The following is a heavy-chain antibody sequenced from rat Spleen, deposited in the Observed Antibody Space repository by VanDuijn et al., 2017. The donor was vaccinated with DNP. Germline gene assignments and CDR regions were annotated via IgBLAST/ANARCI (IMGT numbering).Heavy chain of an antibody. J-gene: IGHJ3*01. V-gene: IGHV5-7*01. Sequence: EVQLVESGGGLVQPGRSLKLSCAASGFTFSHYYMAWVRQAPKKGLEWVATFSITGSRTYAPDSVKGRFTISRDNARSSLYLQMHSLRSEDTATYYCARLGTTYWFAYWGQGTLVTVSS. CDR2: FSITGSRT. CDR3: ARLGTTYWFAY. CDR1: GFTFSHYY. D-gene: IGHD1-4*01.